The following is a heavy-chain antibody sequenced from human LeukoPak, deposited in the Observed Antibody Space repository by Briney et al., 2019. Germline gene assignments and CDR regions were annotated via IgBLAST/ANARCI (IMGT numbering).Heavy chain of an antibody. V-gene: IGHV4-59*08. J-gene: IGHJ4*02. CDR2: IYYTGST. CDR3: ARKSYYGSGHFDY. Sequence: PSETLSLTCTVSGGSISNYYWSWIRQPPGAGLEWIGYIYYTGSTNYNPSHKSRVTISVDTSKNQFSLKLSSVTAADTAVYYCARKSYYGSGHFDYWGQGTLVTVSS. CDR1: GGSISNYY. D-gene: IGHD3-10*01.